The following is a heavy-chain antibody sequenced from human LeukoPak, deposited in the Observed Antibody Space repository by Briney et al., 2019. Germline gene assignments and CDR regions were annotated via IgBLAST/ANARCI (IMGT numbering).Heavy chain of an antibody. Sequence: GSLRLSCAASGFTFSDYAMSWVRQAPGKGLEWFSGITDSGGDTYYADYVKGRFTISRDNSKNTLELQMSSLRAEDTAIYYCAKGSASSRPYYFDYWGQGALVTVSS. J-gene: IGHJ4*02. D-gene: IGHD6-19*01. CDR3: AKGSASSRPYYFDY. CDR2: ITDSGGDT. V-gene: IGHV3-23*01. CDR1: GFTFSDYA.